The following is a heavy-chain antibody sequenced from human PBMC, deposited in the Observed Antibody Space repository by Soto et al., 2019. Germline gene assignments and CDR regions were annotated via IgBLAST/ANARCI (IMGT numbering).Heavy chain of an antibody. D-gene: IGHD2-15*01. J-gene: IGHJ4*02. CDR3: ARDGGY. V-gene: IGHV3-30*04. CDR2: ISYDGSNK. CDR1: GFTFSSYA. Sequence: GGSLRLSCAASGFTFSSYAMHWVHQAPGKGLEWVAVISYDGSNKYYADSVKGRFTISRDNSKNTLYLQMNSLRAEDTAVYYCARDGGYWGQGTLVTVSS.